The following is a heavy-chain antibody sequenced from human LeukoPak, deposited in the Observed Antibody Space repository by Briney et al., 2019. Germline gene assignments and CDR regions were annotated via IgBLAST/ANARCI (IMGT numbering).Heavy chain of an antibody. J-gene: IGHJ6*03. CDR1: GGSISSYY. CDR2: IYTSGST. D-gene: IGHD5-24*01. Sequence: PSETLSLTCTVSGGSISSYYWSWIRQPAGKGLEWIGRIYTSGSTNYNPSLKSRVTMSVDTSKNQFSLKLSSVTAADTAVYYCARGMATIDGYYYYMDVWGKGTTVTVSS. CDR3: ARGMATIDGYYYYMDV. V-gene: IGHV4-4*07.